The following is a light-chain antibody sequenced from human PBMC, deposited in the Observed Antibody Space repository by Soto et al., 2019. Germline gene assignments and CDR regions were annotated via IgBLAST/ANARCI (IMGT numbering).Light chain of an antibody. CDR1: QSFRGL. CDR3: QQYGSSEII. CDR2: DAY. Sequence: EVVLTQSPVTLSLSPGERATLSCRASQSFRGLLAWYQQKPGQAPRLLIYDAYNRATGIPPRFSGSGSGTDFTLTITRLEPEDFAVFYCQQYGSSEIIFGQGTRLEI. J-gene: IGKJ5*01. V-gene: IGKV3-11*01.